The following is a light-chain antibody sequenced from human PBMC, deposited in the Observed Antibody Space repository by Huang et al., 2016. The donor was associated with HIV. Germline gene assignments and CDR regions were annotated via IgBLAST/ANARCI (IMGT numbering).Light chain of an antibody. Sequence: DIQMTQSPSTLSAAIGDRVTITCRASQSVSTRLAWYQQKPGKAPRRLIQEASSLESGVTSRVSGSGSGTEFTLTISSLQPDDSATYSCQQYNTFTFGPGTKVDI. CDR3: QQYNTFT. V-gene: IGKV1-5*03. J-gene: IGKJ3*01. CDR2: EAS. CDR1: QSVSTR.